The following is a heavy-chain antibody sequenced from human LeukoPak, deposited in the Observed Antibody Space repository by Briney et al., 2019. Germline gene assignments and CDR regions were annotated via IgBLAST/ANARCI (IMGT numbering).Heavy chain of an antibody. V-gene: IGHV4-34*01. CDR2: INHSGST. Sequence: SETLSLTCAVYGGSFSGYYWSWIRQPPGKGLEWIGEINHSGSTNYNPSLKSRVTISVDTSKNQFSLKLSSVTAADTAVYYCARLQTYGDYEAYYFDYWGQGTLVTVSS. CDR3: ARLQTYGDYEAYYFDY. CDR1: GGSFSGYY. J-gene: IGHJ4*02. D-gene: IGHD4-17*01.